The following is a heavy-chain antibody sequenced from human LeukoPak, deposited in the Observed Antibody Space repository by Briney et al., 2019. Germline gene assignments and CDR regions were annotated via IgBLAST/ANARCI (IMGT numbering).Heavy chain of an antibody. CDR2: ISGSGGST. J-gene: IGHJ3*02. CDR1: GFTFSSYA. Sequence: GGSLRLSCAASGFTFSSYAMSWVRQAPGKGLEWVSAISGSGGSTYYADSVKGRFTISRDNSKNSLYLQMNSLRDEDTAVYYCARGIPLGEVAFDIWGQGTLVSVSS. V-gene: IGHV3-23*01. D-gene: IGHD3-16*01. CDR3: ARGIPLGEVAFDI.